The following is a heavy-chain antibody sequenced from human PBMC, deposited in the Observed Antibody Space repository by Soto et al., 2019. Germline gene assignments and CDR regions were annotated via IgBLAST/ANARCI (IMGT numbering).Heavy chain of an antibody. V-gene: IGHV3-30-3*01. CDR2: ISYDGSNK. CDR3: ARDAIVLMVYAIAAIGVYGMDV. CDR1: GFTFSSYA. J-gene: IGHJ6*02. D-gene: IGHD2-8*01. Sequence: GGSLRLSCAASGFTFSSYAMHWVRQAPGKGLEWVAVISYDGSNKYYADSVKGRFTISRDNSKNTLYLQMNSLRAEDTAVYYCARDAIVLMVYAIAAIGVYGMDVWGQGTTV.